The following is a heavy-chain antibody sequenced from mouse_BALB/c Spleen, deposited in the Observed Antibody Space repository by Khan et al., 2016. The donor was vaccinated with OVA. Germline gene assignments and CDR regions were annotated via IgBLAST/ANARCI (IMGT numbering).Heavy chain of an antibody. CDR2: INPSNGYT. J-gene: IGHJ3*01. CDR1: GYTFTSYT. D-gene: IGHD2-14*01. V-gene: IGHV1-4*01. CDR3: ATDWAYHRNDGWFAY. Sequence: VQLQQSGAELARPGASVKMSCKASGYTFTSYTIHWIKERPGQGLEWIGYINPSNGYTNYNQKFKDKATLTTDKSSTTAYLQLSSLTSDDTAVYNCATDWAYHRNDGWFAYWGQGTLVTVSA.